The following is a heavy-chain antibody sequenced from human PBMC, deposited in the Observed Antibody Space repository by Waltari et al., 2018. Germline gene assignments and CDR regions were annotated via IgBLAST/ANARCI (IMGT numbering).Heavy chain of an antibody. CDR2: MNPGSGNT. CDR1: GYTFNSHA. D-gene: IGHD2-15*01. CDR3: TRGALNRRRSYGGYYYNGLDV. Sequence: QVQLVQSGAEVKKPGASVKVSCKASGYTFNSHAINWVRQAPGQGLEWMGWMNPGSGNTGYAQNLQGRVIMTRDTSISTAYMEVSDLRSEDTAVYYCTRGALNRRRSYGGYYYNGLDVWGQGTRVTVSS. V-gene: IGHV1-8*01. J-gene: IGHJ6*02.